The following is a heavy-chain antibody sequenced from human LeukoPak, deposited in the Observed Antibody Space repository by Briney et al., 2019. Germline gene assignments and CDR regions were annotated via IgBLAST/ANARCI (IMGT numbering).Heavy chain of an antibody. D-gene: IGHD1-26*01. CDR2: ISYDGSNK. CDR1: GFTFSSYA. J-gene: IGHJ4*02. CDR3: ARDAFNSGSYYPYY. V-gene: IGHV3-30-3*01. Sequence: PGGSLRLSCAASGFTFSSYAMHWVRQAPAKGLVWVAIISYDGSNKYYADSVKGRFTISRDNSKNTLYLQMNSLRAEDTAVCYCARDAFNSGSYYPYYWGQGTLVTVSS.